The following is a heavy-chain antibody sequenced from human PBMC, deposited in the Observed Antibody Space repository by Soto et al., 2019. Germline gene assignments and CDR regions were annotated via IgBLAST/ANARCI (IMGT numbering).Heavy chain of an antibody. Sequence: QVQLQESGPGLVKPSETLSLTCTVSGDSVSSGSYYWTWIRQTPGKGLEWMGYIYYSGSTKYNPSFRGRVTISLDITKNQFSLNLSSVTAADTAIYYCVGDQIAVGASFYDSGMDVWGQGTAVTVSS. CDR2: IYYSGST. D-gene: IGHD1-26*01. CDR3: VGDQIAVGASFYDSGMDV. V-gene: IGHV4-61*01. CDR1: GDSVSSGSYY. J-gene: IGHJ6*02.